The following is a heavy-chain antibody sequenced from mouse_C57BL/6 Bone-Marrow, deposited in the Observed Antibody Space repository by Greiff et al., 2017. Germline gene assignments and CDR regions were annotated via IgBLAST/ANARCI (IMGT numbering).Heavy chain of an antibody. CDR1: GFTFSDYY. Sequence: EVKLVESGGGLVQPGGSLKLSCAASGFTFSDYYMYWVRQTPEKRLEWVAHISNGGGSTYYPDTVKGRFTISSDNAENTLYLQMSRLKSEDTAMYYCARSVTYGVAREFAYWGQGTLVTVSA. V-gene: IGHV5-12*01. CDR2: ISNGGGST. J-gene: IGHJ3*01. CDR3: ARSVTYGVAREFAY. D-gene: IGHD1-1*01.